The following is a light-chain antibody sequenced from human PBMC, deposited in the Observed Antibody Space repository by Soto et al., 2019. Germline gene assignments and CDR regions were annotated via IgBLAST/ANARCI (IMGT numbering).Light chain of an antibody. CDR3: QSSVNSLSGSYV. J-gene: IGLJ1*01. Sequence: QSALTQPPSVSGAPGQTVTISCTGDSSGIGAASDVHWYQHRPGQAPKLLIYRSKNRPSGVPARFSASKSGSSASLAITGLQAEDEADYSCQSSVNSLSGSYVFGTGTKVTVL. CDR2: RSK. CDR1: SSGIGAASD. V-gene: IGLV1-40*01.